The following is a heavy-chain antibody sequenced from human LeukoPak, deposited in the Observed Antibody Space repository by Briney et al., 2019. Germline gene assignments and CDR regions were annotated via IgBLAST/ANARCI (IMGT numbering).Heavy chain of an antibody. Sequence: GGSLRLSCAASGFTFSSYAMHWVRQAPGKGLEWVAVISYDGSNKYYADSAKGRFTISRDNSKNTLYLQMNSLRAEDTAVYYCARGGLSGFPETYYFDYWGQGTLVTVSS. CDR2: ISYDGSNK. CDR1: GFTFSSYA. V-gene: IGHV3-30-3*01. CDR3: ARGGLSGFPETYYFDY. J-gene: IGHJ4*02. D-gene: IGHD3-16*02.